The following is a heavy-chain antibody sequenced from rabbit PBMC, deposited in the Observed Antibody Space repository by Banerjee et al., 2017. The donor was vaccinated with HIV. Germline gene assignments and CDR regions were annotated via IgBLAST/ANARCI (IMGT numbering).Heavy chain of an antibody. CDR1: GFSFSSSYD. V-gene: IGHV1S40*01. CDR3: TRANVTSYSPFNL. D-gene: IGHD8-1*01. Sequence: QSLEESGGDLVKPGASLTLTCTASGFSFSSSYDMCWVRQAPGKGLEWIGCIYTTDDFTWYASWTKGRFTVSETSSTTVTLQMTSLTAADTATYFCTRANVTSYSPFNLWGPGTLVTVS. J-gene: IGHJ4*01. CDR2: IYTTDDFT.